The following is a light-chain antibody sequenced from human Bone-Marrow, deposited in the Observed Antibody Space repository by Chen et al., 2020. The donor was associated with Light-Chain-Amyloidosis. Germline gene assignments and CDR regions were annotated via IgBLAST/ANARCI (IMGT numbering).Light chain of an antibody. CDR1: SSDVGGDNH. J-gene: IGLJ1*01. V-gene: IGLV2-14*01. CDR3: SSYTITNTLV. CDR2: EVT. Sequence: QSSLTQPPSVSGSPVQSFTFSCTGTSSDVGGDNHVSWYQQHPDKAPKLMIYEVTNRPSWVPDSFSGSKSDNTASLTISGLQTEDEADYFCSSYTITNTLVFGSGTRVTVL.